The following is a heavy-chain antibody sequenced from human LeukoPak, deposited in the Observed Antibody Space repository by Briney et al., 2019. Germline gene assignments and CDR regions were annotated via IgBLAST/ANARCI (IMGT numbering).Heavy chain of an antibody. V-gene: IGHV3-48*03. CDR2: ISSSGSTI. CDR1: GFTFSSYA. Sequence: GGSLRLSCSASGFTFSSYAMHWVRQAPGKGLEWISYISSSGSTIYYADSVKGRFTISRDNAKNSLYLQMNSLRAGDTAVYYCARWDILTGYFDSWGQGTRVTISS. CDR3: ARWDILTGYFDS. D-gene: IGHD3-9*01. J-gene: IGHJ4*02.